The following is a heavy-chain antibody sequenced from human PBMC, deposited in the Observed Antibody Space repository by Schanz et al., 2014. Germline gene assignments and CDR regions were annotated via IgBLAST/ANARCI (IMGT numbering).Heavy chain of an antibody. J-gene: IGHJ5*02. CDR3: VRDERISSGVWFDP. CDR2: IDGEGGDT. CDR1: GFTFRNNW. D-gene: IGHD6-19*01. Sequence: EVQLVESGGGLVQPGGSLRLSCAASGFTFRNNWMHWFRPGPGKGLSWVSRIDGEGGDTRYADSVKGRFTVFRDNARNMVFLQMNSLRVDDTGVYYCVRDERISSGVWFDPWGQGTLVTVSS. V-gene: IGHV3-74*01.